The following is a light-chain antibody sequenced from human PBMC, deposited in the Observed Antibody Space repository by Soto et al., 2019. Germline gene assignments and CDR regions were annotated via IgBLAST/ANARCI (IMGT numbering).Light chain of an antibody. V-gene: IGKV3-11*01. CDR3: QQRSNWPPGVT. CDR1: QSVSSY. CDR2: DAS. Sequence: EIVLTQSPATLSLSPGESVTLSCRASQSVSSYLAWYQQKPGQAPRLLIYDASNRAAGIPARFSGSGSGTDFPLTISSLEPEDFAVYYCQQRSNWPPGVTFGPGTKVDIK. J-gene: IGKJ3*01.